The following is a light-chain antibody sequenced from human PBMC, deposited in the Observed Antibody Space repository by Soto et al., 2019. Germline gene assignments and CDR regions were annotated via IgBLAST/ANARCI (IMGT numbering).Light chain of an antibody. V-gene: IGLV2-14*01. CDR3: SSYTDSSNYV. J-gene: IGLJ1*01. CDR2: QVT. CDR1: SSDLAIYNY. Sequence: QPVLTQPASVSGSPGQSITISCTGTSSDLAIYNYVSWYQQQPGKAPKLMIYQVTNRPSGVSNRFSGSRSGNTASLIISGLQAEDEADYYCSSYTDSSNYVFGTGTKLTVL.